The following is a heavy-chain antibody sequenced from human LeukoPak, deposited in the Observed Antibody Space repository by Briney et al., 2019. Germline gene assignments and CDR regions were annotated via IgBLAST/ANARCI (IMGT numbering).Heavy chain of an antibody. CDR1: GITFSSYA. D-gene: IGHD3-16*01. Sequence: GGSLRLSCAASGITFSSYAMSWVRQAPGKGLEWVSGITGSGDSTYYADSVKGRFTISRDNSKNTLYLQMNSLRAEDSAVYYCAKNGGPHGMDVWGLGTTVTVSS. V-gene: IGHV3-23*01. CDR3: AKNGGPHGMDV. J-gene: IGHJ6*02. CDR2: ITGSGDST.